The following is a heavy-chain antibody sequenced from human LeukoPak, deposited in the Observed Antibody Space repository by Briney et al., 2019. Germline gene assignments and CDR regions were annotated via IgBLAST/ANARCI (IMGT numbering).Heavy chain of an antibody. CDR2: IYTSGST. D-gene: IGHD3-3*01. CDR1: GGSISSYY. V-gene: IGHV4-4*07. CDR3: ARGYYDFWSGYYTAFDI. Sequence: SETLSLTCTVSGGSISSYYWSWIRQPAGKGLEWIGRIYTSGSTNYNPSLKSRVTMSVDTSKNQFSLKLSSVTAADTAVYYCARGYYDFWSGYYTAFDIWGQGTMVTVSS. J-gene: IGHJ3*02.